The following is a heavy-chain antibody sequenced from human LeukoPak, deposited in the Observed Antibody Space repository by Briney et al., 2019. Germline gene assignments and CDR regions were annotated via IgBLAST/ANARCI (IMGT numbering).Heavy chain of an antibody. D-gene: IGHD3-16*01. CDR2: ISSSGSTI. Sequence: GGSLRLSCAASGFTFSDYYMSWIRQAPGKGLEWVSYISSSGSTIYYADSVKGRFIISGDNAKNSLYLQMNSLRAEDTAVYYCARRGYPWAAFDIWGQGTMVTVSS. J-gene: IGHJ3*02. CDR1: GFTFSDYY. CDR3: ARRGYPWAAFDI. V-gene: IGHV3-11*01.